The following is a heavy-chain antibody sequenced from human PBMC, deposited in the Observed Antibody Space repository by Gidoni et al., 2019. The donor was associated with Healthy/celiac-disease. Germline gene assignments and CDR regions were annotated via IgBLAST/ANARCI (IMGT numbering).Heavy chain of an antibody. V-gene: IGHV4-31*03. CDR3: ASMVRGAEYFQH. CDR2: IYYRGST. J-gene: IGHJ1*01. Sequence: QVPLQESGPGLVKPSQTLSLTCTVSGGSISSGGYYWSWIRQHPGKGLEWIGYIYYRGSTYYNPSLKSRVTISVDTSKNQFSLKLSSVTAADTAVYYCASMVRGAEYFQHWGQGTLVTVSS. CDR1: GGSISSGGYY. D-gene: IGHD3-10*01.